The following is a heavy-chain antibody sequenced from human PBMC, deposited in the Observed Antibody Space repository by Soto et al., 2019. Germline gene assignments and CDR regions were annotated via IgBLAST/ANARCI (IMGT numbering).Heavy chain of an antibody. CDR1: GGSVSDDSAA. V-gene: IGHV6-1*02. J-gene: IGHJ4*02. CDR3: AHDQSTGWGRWGFES. CDR2: TYYRSVWNN. D-gene: IGHD2-8*02. Sequence: QLQQSGPGLVRPSQTLSLTCAISGGSVSDDSAAWTWIRQSPSRGLEWLGRTYYRSVWNNYYALAVKCLIDCEVETAKRLFSLRLSSLSPEVTAFFYCAHDQSTGWGRWGFESWGQGTPVTVSS.